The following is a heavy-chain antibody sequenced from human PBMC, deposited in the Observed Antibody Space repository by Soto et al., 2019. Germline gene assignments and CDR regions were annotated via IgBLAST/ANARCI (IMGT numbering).Heavy chain of an antibody. V-gene: IGHV1-69*12. Sequence: QVQLVQSGAEVKKPGSSVKVSCKASGGTFSSYAISWVRQAPGQGLEWMGGIIPIFGTANYAQKFQGRVTITADEDTSTAYMELSSLRSEDTAVYYCAREGQGPYYDSSGCTYFDYWGQGTLVTVSS. CDR1: GGTFSSYA. CDR2: IIPIFGTA. CDR3: AREGQGPYYDSSGCTYFDY. J-gene: IGHJ4*02. D-gene: IGHD3-22*01.